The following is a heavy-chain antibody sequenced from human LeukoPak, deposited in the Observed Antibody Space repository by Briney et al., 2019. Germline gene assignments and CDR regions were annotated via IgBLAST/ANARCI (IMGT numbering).Heavy chain of an antibody. CDR3: ASTWRTIDY. J-gene: IGHJ4*02. CDR2: ISYGGDS. D-gene: IGHD1-1*01. CDR1: GDSISSSSYF. Sequence: SETLSLTCTVSGDSISSSSYFWGWIRQSPGRGLEWIGSISYGGDSYYNPSLKSRVTISVDTSKNQFSLKLSSVTAADTAVYYCASTWRTIDYWGQGTLVTVSS. V-gene: IGHV4-39*07.